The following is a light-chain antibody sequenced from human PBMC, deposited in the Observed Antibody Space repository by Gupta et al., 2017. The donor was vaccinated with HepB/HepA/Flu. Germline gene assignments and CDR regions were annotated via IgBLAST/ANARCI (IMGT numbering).Light chain of an antibody. CDR3: PSATSSSTVI. CDR2: DVS. J-gene: IGLJ2*01. V-gene: IGLV2-14*03. CDR1: SSDVGAYNY. Sequence: SALTQPASVAGSPGPAITISCTGPSSDVGAYNYVSWYHHHPDKPRILMVYDVSSRPAGVASRFSGSKSGNTASLTISAPAEDDAADYYCPSATSSSTVIFGGGTKLTVL.